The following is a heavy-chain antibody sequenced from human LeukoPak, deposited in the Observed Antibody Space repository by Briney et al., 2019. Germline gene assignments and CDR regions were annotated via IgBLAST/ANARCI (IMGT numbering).Heavy chain of an antibody. CDR2: ISSSSSYI. D-gene: IGHD2-8*01. Sequence: GGSLRLSCAASGFTFSSYRMNWVRQAPGKGLEWVSSISSSSSYIYYADSVKGRFTISRDNAKNSLYLQMNSLSSEDTAVYYCAKSRAKYVLMVYAEFDYWGQGTLVTVSS. J-gene: IGHJ4*02. V-gene: IGHV3-21*04. CDR3: AKSRAKYVLMVYAEFDY. CDR1: GFTFSSYR.